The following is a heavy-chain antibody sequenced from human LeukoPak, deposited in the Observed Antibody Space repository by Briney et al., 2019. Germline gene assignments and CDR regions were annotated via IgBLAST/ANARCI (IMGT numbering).Heavy chain of an antibody. D-gene: IGHD1-26*01. V-gene: IGHV1-2*02. CDR2: INPNSGGT. CDR1: GYNLVDFY. J-gene: IGHJ4*02. Sequence: ASLKVSCKAAGYNLVDFYIHWVRQAPGQGLEWMGWINPNSGGTNYAQKFQGRVTMTRDTSISTAYMELSRLRSDDTAVYYCARLGSLPKSPAKYWGQGTLVTVSS. CDR3: ARLGSLPKSPAKY.